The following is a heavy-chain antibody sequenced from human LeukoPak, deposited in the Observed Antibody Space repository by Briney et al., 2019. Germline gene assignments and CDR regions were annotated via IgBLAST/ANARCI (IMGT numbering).Heavy chain of an antibody. CDR1: GGSISSSSYY. Sequence: SETLSLTCTVSGGSISSSSYYRGWIRQPPGTGLEWIGSIYYSGSTYYNPSLKSRVTISVDTSKNQFSLKLSSVTAADTAVYYCARHYYDSSGYYYPVDYWGQGTLVTVSS. D-gene: IGHD3-22*01. V-gene: IGHV4-39*01. CDR2: IYYSGST. J-gene: IGHJ4*02. CDR3: ARHYYDSSGYYYPVDY.